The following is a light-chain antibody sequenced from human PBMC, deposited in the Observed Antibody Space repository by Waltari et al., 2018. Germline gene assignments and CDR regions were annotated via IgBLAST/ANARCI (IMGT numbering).Light chain of an antibody. CDR1: RSNIGAGYD. CDR3: QSYDSSLSGSL. Sequence: QSGLTQPPSVSGAPGQRVTISCTGSRSNIGAGYDVPWYQVLPGTAPKLLIYGNSNRPSGVPDRFSGSKSGTSASLAITGLQAEDEADYYCQSYDSSLSGSLFGGGTKLTVL. CDR2: GNS. V-gene: IGLV1-40*01. J-gene: IGLJ2*01.